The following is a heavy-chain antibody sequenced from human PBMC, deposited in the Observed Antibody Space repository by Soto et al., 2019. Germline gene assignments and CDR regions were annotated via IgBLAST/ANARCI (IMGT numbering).Heavy chain of an antibody. Sequence: EEQLLESGGALVVPGGSLRLSCAASGFAFSNYAMTWVRQAPGKGPEWVSSIRGNGDRTYYAESVKGRFTISRDNSKSTLFLQMNSLRADDTAVYFCARAEVTAVFGFWGQGTLVTVSS. D-gene: IGHD2-21*02. CDR2: IRGNGDRT. V-gene: IGHV3-23*01. CDR3: ARAEVTAVFGF. J-gene: IGHJ4*02. CDR1: GFAFSNYA.